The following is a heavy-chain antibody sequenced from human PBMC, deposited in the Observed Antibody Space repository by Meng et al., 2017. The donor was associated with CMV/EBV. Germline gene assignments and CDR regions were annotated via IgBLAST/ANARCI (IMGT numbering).Heavy chain of an antibody. Sequence: GESLKISRAASGFIFSDYYMNRIRQAPGKGLEWVSYISSCSSTIFYADSVKGRFTISRGNAKNSLYLQMNSLRAEDTAVYYCARVNIVVVPAAIDGSSFSYYGMDVWGQGTTVTVSS. CDR3: ARVNIVVVPAAIDGSSFSYYGMDV. V-gene: IGHV3-11*04. J-gene: IGHJ6*02. CDR1: GFIFSDYY. CDR2: ISSCSSTI. D-gene: IGHD2-2*01.